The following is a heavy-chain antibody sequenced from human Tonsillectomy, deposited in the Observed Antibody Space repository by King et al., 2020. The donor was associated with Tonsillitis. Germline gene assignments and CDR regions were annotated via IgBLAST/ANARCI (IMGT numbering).Heavy chain of an antibody. V-gene: IGHV1-46*01. CDR1: GYTFSSYY. Sequence: QLVQSGADLKKPGASVKVSCKASGYTFSSYYMHWVRQAPGQGLEWMGRINPSGGSTPYAHKFQGGVTMTRDTSTRTVYMGLSSLRSEDTAMYYCARAGGSYRGYFDYWGQETLVTVSS. D-gene: IGHD1-26*01. CDR2: INPSGGST. J-gene: IGHJ4*02. CDR3: ARAGGSYRGYFDY.